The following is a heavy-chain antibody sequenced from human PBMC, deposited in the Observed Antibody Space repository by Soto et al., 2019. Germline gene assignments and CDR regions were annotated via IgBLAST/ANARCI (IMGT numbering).Heavy chain of an antibody. Sequence: SGGSLRLSCAASGFTFSSYWMHWVRQAPGKGLVWVSRNSDGSSTSYADSVKGRFTISRDNAKNTLYLQMNSLRAEDTAVYYCARERTSMIVVGTTDYWGQGTLVTVSS. D-gene: IGHD3-22*01. V-gene: IGHV3-74*01. CDR3: ARERTSMIVVGTTDY. CDR1: GFTFSSYW. CDR2: NSDGSST. J-gene: IGHJ4*02.